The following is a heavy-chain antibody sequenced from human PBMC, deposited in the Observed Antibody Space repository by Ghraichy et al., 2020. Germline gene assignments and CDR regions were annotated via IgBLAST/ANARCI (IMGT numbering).Heavy chain of an antibody. D-gene: IGHD3-16*02. CDR3: AKEGFINRRRDY. V-gene: IGHV4-34*01. CDR2: INSSGGT. Sequence: SETLSLTCAVDGGSFRGYNWFWVRQPPGKGLEWIGEINSSGGTNFNPSLESRATISIDPSKSQFSLNLSSVTAADTAVYYCAKEGFINRRRDYWGQGTLVTVSS. J-gene: IGHJ4*02. CDR1: GGSFRGYN.